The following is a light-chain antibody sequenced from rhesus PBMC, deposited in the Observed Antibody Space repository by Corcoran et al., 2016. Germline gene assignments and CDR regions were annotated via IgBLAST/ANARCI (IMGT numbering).Light chain of an antibody. Sequence: DIQMTQSPSSLSASVGDTVTITCQASQGISKYLAWYQQKPGKAPKLLINDASTLQSGVPSRFSGRGSGTEFTLTISSLQPEDFAPYYCQQHNSYPFTFGPGTKLDIK. CDR2: DAS. CDR3: QQHNSYPFT. J-gene: IGKJ3*01. V-gene: IGKV1-25*01. CDR1: QGISKY.